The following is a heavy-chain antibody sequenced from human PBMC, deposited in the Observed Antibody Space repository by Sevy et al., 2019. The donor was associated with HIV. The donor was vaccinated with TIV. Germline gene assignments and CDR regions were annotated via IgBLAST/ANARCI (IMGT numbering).Heavy chain of an antibody. Sequence: GGFLRLSCAASGFTFSGYGMHWVRQAPGKGLEWLAVIWYDGSNKNYVDSVKGRFTISRDNSKNLLYLQMNSLRAEDTAVYYYARESVAVAGIGYYLHHWGQGTLVTVSS. J-gene: IGHJ4*02. CDR3: ARESVAVAGIGYYLHH. V-gene: IGHV3-33*01. D-gene: IGHD6-19*01. CDR2: IWYDGSNK. CDR1: GFTFSGYG.